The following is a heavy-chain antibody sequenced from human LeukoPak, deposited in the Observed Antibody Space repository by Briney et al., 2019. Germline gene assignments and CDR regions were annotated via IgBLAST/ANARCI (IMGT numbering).Heavy chain of an antibody. CDR2: ISSNGGST. Sequence: GGSLRLSCAASGFSFATFDMHWVRQAPGKGLEYVSSISSNGGSTYYANSVKGRFTISRDNSKNTLYLQMGSLRAEDMAVYYCARGGVNVAAAGFDYWGQGTLVTVYS. CDR3: ARGGVNVAAAGFDY. D-gene: IGHD6-13*01. V-gene: IGHV3-64*01. CDR1: GFSFATFD. J-gene: IGHJ4*02.